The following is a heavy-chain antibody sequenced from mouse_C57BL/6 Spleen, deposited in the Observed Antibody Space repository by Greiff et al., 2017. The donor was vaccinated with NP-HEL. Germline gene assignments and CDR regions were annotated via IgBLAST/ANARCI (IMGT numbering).Heavy chain of an antibody. CDR3: ARMGYYGSSYEAWFAY. Sequence: EVKLMESGGGLVQPGGSLKLSCAASGFTFSDYGMAWVRQAPRKGPEWVAFISNLAYSIYYADTVTGRFTISSEKAKNTLYLEMSSLRSEDTAMYYCARMGYYGSSYEAWFAYWGQGTLVTVSA. CDR1: GFTFSDYG. D-gene: IGHD1-1*01. J-gene: IGHJ3*01. V-gene: IGHV5-15*01. CDR2: ISNLAYSI.